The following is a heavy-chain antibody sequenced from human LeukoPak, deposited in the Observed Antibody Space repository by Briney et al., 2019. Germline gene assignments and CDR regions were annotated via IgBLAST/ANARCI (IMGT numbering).Heavy chain of an antibody. Sequence: ASVTVSCKAFGYKLTDNWIHWVRQAPGQGLEWMGWINTKTGATNLAQKFQGRVTMTRDTSVNTACIEVSRLTSDDTAVYFCARGVVACPNWGQGTLVTVSS. CDR2: INTKTGAT. CDR1: GYKLTDNW. CDR3: ARGVVACPN. V-gene: IGHV1-2*02. D-gene: IGHD2-21*01. J-gene: IGHJ4*02.